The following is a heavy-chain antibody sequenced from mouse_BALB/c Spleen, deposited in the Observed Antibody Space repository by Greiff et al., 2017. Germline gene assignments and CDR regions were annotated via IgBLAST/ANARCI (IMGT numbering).Heavy chain of an antibody. CDR3: ARWITGAMDY. J-gene: IGHJ4*01. CDR2: ISSGSSTI. Sequence: EVMLVESGGGLVQPGGSRKLSCAASGFTFSSFGMHWVRQAPEKGLEWVAYISSGSSTIYYADTVKGRFTISRDNPKNTLFLQMTSLRSEDTAMYYCARWITGAMDYWGQGTSVTVSS. V-gene: IGHV5-17*02. CDR1: GFTFSSFG. D-gene: IGHD2-4*01.